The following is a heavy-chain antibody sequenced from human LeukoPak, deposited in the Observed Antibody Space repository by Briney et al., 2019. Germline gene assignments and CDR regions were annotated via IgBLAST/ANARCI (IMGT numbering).Heavy chain of an antibody. CDR1: GGTFSSYA. J-gene: IGHJ3*02. CDR2: IIPILGIT. D-gene: IGHD6-19*01. V-gene: IGHV1-69*04. Sequence: SVKVSCKASGGTFSSYAISWVRQAPGQGLEWMGRIIPILGITNYAQKFQGRVTITADKSTSTAYMELSSLRSEDTAVYYCARAGAVAGTYDAFDIWGQGTMVTVSS. CDR3: ARAGAVAGTYDAFDI.